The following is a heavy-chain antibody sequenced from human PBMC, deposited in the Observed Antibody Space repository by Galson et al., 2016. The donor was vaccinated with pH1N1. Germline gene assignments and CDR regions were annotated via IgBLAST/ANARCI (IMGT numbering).Heavy chain of an antibody. CDR2: TYYRSKWYN. V-gene: IGHV6-1*01. J-gene: IGHJ4*02. CDR1: GDSVSSNSAT. Sequence: CAISGDSVSSNSATWNWIRQSPSRGLEWLGRTYYRSKWYNDYAESVKSRIIISPDTSKNQLSLQLNSVTPADTAVYYCARWTGTEFCNSGSCHWDNWGQGTLVTVSS. D-gene: IGHD2-15*01. CDR3: ARWTGTEFCNSGSCHWDN.